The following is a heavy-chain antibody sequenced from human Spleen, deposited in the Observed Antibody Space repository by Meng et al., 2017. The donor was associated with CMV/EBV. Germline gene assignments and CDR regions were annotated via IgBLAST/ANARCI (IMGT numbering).Heavy chain of an antibody. V-gene: IGHV3-33*06. Sequence: LSLTCAASGFTFSNNYMHWVRQAPGKGLEWVAIIWYDGGNKYYGDSVKGRFTISRDNSKNTLYLQMNSLRAEDTAIYYCAKALGVTHAFDVWGQGTMVTVSS. CDR2: IWYDGGNK. CDR1: GFTFSNNY. J-gene: IGHJ3*01. CDR3: AKALGVTHAFDV. D-gene: IGHD2-15*01.